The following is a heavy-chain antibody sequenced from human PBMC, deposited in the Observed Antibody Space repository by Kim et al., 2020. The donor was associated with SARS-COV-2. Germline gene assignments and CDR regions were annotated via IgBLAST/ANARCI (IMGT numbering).Heavy chain of an antibody. V-gene: IGHV3-30*18. CDR1: GFTFSSYG. Sequence: GGSLRLSCAASGFTFSSYGMHWVRQAPGKGLEWVAVISYDGSNKYYADSVKGRFTISRDNSKNTLYLQMNSLRAEDTAVYYCAKGPSPQRVYYDSSGYPHPFDYWGQGTLVTVSS. J-gene: IGHJ4*02. D-gene: IGHD3-22*01. CDR3: AKGPSPQRVYYDSSGYPHPFDY. CDR2: ISYDGSNK.